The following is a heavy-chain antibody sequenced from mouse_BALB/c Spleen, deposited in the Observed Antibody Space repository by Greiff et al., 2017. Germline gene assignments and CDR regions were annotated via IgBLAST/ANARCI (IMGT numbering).Heavy chain of an antibody. J-gene: IGHJ4*01. Sequence: DVQLVQSGAGLVTPSQSLYLSCAASGFSFTDYYMYWVRQPPEKRLEWVATISSGGSYTYSPDSVTGRFTISRDNAKNTLYLQMSSLKSEETAMYYCTREGNLPLYDGDRYAMDYWGQGTSVTVSS. D-gene: IGHD2-3*01. CDR1: GFSFTDYY. CDR3: TREGNLPLYDGDRYAMDY. CDR2: ISSGGSYT. V-gene: IGHV5-6-4*01.